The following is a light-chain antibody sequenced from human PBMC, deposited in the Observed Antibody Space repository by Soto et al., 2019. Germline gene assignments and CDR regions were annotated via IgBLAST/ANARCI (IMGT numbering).Light chain of an antibody. CDR3: QQDNYRPRT. CDR2: SAS. J-gene: IGKJ1*01. CDR1: QSVSSY. V-gene: IGKV3-15*01. Sequence: EIVLIQSPDTVSLSPGERSTLSCRASQSVSSYLAWYQQKPGQAPRLLIYSASTRATGIPARFSGSGSGTEFTLTISSLQSEDFAVYYCQQDNYRPRTFGQGTKVDIK.